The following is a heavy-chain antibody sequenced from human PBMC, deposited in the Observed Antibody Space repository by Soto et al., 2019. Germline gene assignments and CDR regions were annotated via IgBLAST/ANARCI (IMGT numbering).Heavy chain of an antibody. V-gene: IGHV3-15*01. CDR3: TTDTTVTTADKRFDP. Sequence: PGGSLRLSCAASGFTFSNAWMSWVRQAPGKGLEWVGRIKRKTDGGTTDYAAPVKGRFTISRDDSKNTLYLQMNSLKTEDTAVYYCTTDTTVTTADKRFDPWGQGTLVTVSS. CDR1: GFTFSNAW. CDR2: IKRKTDGGTT. D-gene: IGHD4-17*01. J-gene: IGHJ5*02.